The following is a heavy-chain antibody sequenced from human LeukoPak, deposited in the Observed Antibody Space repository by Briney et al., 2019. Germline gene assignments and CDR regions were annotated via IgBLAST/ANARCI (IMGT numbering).Heavy chain of an antibody. J-gene: IGHJ4*02. Sequence: SETLSLTCTVSGGSISGSSYHWGWIRQPPGKGLEWIGSINYRGHTYYNPSLESRVTISVDTSKNQFSLKLSSVTAADTAVYYCARQYSSSWIDYWGQGTLVTVSS. V-gene: IGHV4-39*01. CDR3: ARQYSSSWIDY. CDR2: INYRGHT. CDR1: GGSISGSSYH. D-gene: IGHD6-13*01.